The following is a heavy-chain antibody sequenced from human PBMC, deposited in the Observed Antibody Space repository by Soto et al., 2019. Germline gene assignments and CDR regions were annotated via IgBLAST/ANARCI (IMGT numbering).Heavy chain of an antibody. CDR1: GGTSSSYA. Sequence: QVQLVQSGAEVKKPGSSVKVSYKASGGTSSSYAISWVRQAPGHGLEWMGGIIPIFGTANYAQKFQGRVTITADESTSTAYMELSSLRSEDTAVYYCARVSYSSGWYCYFDYWGQGTLVTVSS. D-gene: IGHD6-19*01. V-gene: IGHV1-69*12. J-gene: IGHJ4*02. CDR2: IIPIFGTA. CDR3: ARVSYSSGWYCYFDY.